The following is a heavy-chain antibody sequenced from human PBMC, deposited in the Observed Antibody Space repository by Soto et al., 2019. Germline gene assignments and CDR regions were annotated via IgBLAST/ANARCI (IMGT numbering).Heavy chain of an antibody. D-gene: IGHD1-26*01. V-gene: IGHV4-30-4*01. CDR2: IFYSGST. Sequence: PSETLSLTCTVSGGSISSGDYYWSWIRQPPGKGLEWIGYIFYSGSTYYNPSLKSRVTISVDTSKNQFSLKLSSVTAADTAVYYCARGGDHATTPAPPWGQGILVTVSS. CDR3: ARGGDHATTPAPP. CDR1: GGSISSGDYY. J-gene: IGHJ5*02.